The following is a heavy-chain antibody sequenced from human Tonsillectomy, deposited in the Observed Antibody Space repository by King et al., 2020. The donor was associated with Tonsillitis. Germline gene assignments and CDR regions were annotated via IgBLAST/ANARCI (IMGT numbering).Heavy chain of an antibody. CDR2: IKEDGSDK. Sequence: VQLVESGGGLVQPGGSLRLSCAVSGFTFSRYWMSWVRQAPGKGLEWVANIKEDGSDKHYVDSVKGRFTISRDNAKNSLFLQMNSLRAEDTAVYYCATEGGRSGSGYWGHGTLVTVSS. D-gene: IGHD3-10*01. J-gene: IGHJ4*01. CDR1: GFTFSRYW. V-gene: IGHV3-7*01. CDR3: ATEGGRSGSGY.